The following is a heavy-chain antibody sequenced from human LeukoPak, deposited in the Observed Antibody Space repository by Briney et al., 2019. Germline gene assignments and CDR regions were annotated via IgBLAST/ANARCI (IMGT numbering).Heavy chain of an antibody. CDR3: AKRRGLELLYYYYMDV. CDR1: GFTVSTNY. Sequence: GGSLRLSCAASGFTVSTNYMSWVRQAPGKGLEWVSVIYSGGSTYYADSVKGRFTISRDNSKNTLYLQMNSLRAEDTAVYYCAKRRGLELLYYYYMDVWGKGTTVTVSS. CDR2: IYSGGST. J-gene: IGHJ6*03. D-gene: IGHD1-7*01. V-gene: IGHV3-53*01.